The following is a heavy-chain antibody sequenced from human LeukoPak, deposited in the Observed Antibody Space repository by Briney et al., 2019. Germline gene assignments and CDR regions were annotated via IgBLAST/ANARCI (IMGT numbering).Heavy chain of an antibody. Sequence: PGGSLRLSCAASGFTFSNYAMHWVRQAPGKGLEWVTIIYKDGSTYYADSVKGQFIISRDNSKNTLYLQINSLRVDDTAVYYCARTTVTPGSYDAFDIWGQGTMVTVSS. D-gene: IGHD4-17*01. J-gene: IGHJ3*02. CDR1: GFTFSNYA. CDR3: ARTTVTPGSYDAFDI. CDR2: IYKDGST. V-gene: IGHV3-53*01.